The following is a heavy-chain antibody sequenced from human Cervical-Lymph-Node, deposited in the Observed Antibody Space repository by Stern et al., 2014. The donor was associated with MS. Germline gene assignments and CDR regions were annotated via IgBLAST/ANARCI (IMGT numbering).Heavy chain of an antibody. D-gene: IGHD3-3*01. CDR1: GYIFTDYY. Sequence: VHLVESGAEAKAPGASMKVSCRASGYIFTDYYLHWVRQAPGQGLEWLGWIHPNSGGTNYAQNFQGRVTMTRDTSISTAYMELRWLGYADTAVYYCARGSGTAYDLRGDYWGQGTLVTVSS. CDR3: ARGSGTAYDLRGDY. V-gene: IGHV1-2*02. CDR2: IHPNSGGT. J-gene: IGHJ4*01.